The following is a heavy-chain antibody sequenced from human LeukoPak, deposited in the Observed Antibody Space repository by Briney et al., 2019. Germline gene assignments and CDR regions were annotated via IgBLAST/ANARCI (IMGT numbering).Heavy chain of an antibody. J-gene: IGHJ5*02. D-gene: IGHD4-17*01. CDR2: ILPIFNRT. CDR1: GGTFSSYA. V-gene: IGHV1-69*13. CDR3: ARVVARYGDLWWFAP. Sequence: SVKVSCKASGGTFSSYAIGWVRQAPGQGLEWMGGILPIFNRTNYARKFRDRVTITADGSTSTAYMELSSLRSEDTAVYYCARVVARYGDLWWFAPWGQGTLVTVSS.